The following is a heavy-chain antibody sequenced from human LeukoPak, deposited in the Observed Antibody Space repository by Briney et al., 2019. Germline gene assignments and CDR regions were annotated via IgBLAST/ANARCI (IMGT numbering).Heavy chain of an antibody. CDR1: GLTLSRYW. J-gene: IGHJ4*02. CDR3: ARDRDYYNYFEY. CDR2: IKHDGSEK. V-gene: IGHV3-7*04. D-gene: IGHD3-10*01. Sequence: PGGSLRLSCAASGLTLSRYWMSWARQAPGKGLEWVANIKHDGSEKYYVDSVKGRFTISRDNAKNSLYLQMNSLRGEDTAVYYCARDRDYYNYFEYWGQGTLVTVSS.